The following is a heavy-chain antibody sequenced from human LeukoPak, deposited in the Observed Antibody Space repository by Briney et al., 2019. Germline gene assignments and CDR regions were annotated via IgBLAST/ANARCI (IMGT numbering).Heavy chain of an antibody. J-gene: IGHJ4*02. D-gene: IGHD1-1*01. CDR2: ISYDGSKK. CDR3: ARDVSAVGGLERLATLGY. V-gene: IGHV3-30*04. CDR1: GFTFSSYA. Sequence: GGALRLSCAASGFTFSSYAMHWVRQAPGKGLEWVAVISYDGSKKYYADYVKGRFTISRDKSKNTLYLQMNSLRPEDTAVYYCARDVSAVGGLERLATLGYWGQGTLVTVSS.